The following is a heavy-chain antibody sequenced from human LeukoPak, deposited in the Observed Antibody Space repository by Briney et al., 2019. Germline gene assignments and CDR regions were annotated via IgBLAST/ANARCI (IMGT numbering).Heavy chain of an antibody. CDR2: ITGGGGNT. Sequence: GGSLRLSCAASGFTFSNYAMSWVRQAPGKGLEWVSAITGGGGNTYYADSVKGRFTISRDNSKNTAFLQMNSLRAEDTAVYYCAKWGDYDVLTGYYVSDYWGQGTLVTVSS. D-gene: IGHD3-9*01. J-gene: IGHJ4*02. CDR3: AKWGDYDVLTGYYVSDY. CDR1: GFTFSNYA. V-gene: IGHV3-23*01.